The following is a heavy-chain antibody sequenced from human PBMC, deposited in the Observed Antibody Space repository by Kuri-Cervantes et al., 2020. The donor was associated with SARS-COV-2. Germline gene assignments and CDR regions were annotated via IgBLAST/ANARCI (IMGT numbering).Heavy chain of an antibody. V-gene: IGHV4-34*01. Sequence: SDTLSLTCSFYGESFSAYYWNWIRQSPGKGLEWIGEVNHRGSTNYNPSLKSRVTISVDTSSKQFSLHQSSVTAADTAVYYCARDYGFLRYIYYMDVWGRGTTVTVSS. CDR2: VNHRGST. D-gene: IGHD4-17*01. CDR1: GESFSAYY. CDR3: ARDYGFLRYIYYMDV. J-gene: IGHJ6*03.